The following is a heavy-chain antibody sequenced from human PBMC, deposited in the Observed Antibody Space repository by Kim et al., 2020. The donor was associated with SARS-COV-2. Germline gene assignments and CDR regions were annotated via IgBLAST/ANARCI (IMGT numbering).Heavy chain of an antibody. CDR1: GGSFSGYY. J-gene: IGHJ6*02. Sequence: SETLSLTCAVYGGSFSGYYWSWIRQPPGKGLEWIGEINHSGSTNYNPSLKSRVTISVDTSKNQFSLKLSSVTAADTAVYYCARGPRITMIVVVITPHYGMDVWGQGTTVTVSS. V-gene: IGHV4-34*01. D-gene: IGHD3-22*01. CDR2: INHSGST. CDR3: ARGPRITMIVVVITPHYGMDV.